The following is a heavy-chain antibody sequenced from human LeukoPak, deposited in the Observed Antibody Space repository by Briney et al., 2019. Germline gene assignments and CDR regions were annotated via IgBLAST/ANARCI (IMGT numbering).Heavy chain of an antibody. D-gene: IGHD5-18*01. CDR3: GRIRGYSYDY. V-gene: IGHV3-74*01. J-gene: IGHJ4*02. CDR1: GFTFSSYW. Sequence: GGSLRLSCAVSGFTFSSYWMHWVRQAPGKGLVWVSRVNSDGSSTTYADSVKGRFTISRDNAKNTLYLQMNSLRAEDTAVYYCGRIRGYSYDYWGQGTLFTVSS. CDR2: VNSDGSST.